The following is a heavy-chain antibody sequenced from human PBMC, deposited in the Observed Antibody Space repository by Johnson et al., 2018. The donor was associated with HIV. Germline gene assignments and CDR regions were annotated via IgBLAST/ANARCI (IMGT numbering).Heavy chain of an antibody. CDR3: ARVEQLGAFDI. Sequence: VQLVESGGGLIHPGGSLRLSCAASRFTVSSNYMSWVRQAPGRGLEWVSVIYSGGSTYYADSVKGRFTISRDNSKNTLYLQMNSLRVEDTAVYYCARVEQLGAFDIWGQGTMVTVSS. J-gene: IGHJ3*02. V-gene: IGHV3-66*03. D-gene: IGHD6-6*01. CDR1: RFTVSSNY. CDR2: IYSGGST.